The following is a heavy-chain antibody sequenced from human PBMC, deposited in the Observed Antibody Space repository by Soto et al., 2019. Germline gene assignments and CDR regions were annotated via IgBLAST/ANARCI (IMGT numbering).Heavy chain of an antibody. CDR3: ASFWIAARDDAFDI. J-gene: IGHJ3*02. D-gene: IGHD6-6*01. V-gene: IGHV1-2*02. Sequence: AASVKVSCKASGYTFTGYYMHWVRQAPGQGLEWMGWINPNSGGTNYAQKFQGRVTMTRDTSISTAYMELSRLRSDDTAVYYCASFWIAARDDAFDIWGQGTMVTVSS. CDR2: INPNSGGT. CDR1: GYTFTGYY.